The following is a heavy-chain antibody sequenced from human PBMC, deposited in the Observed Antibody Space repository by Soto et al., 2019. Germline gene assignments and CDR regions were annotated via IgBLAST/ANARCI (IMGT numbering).Heavy chain of an antibody. CDR1: GGSISSGDYY. CDR3: ASNSYGYTLYGLDI. Sequence: SETLSLTCTVSGGSISSGDYYWSWIRQPPGKGLEWIGYIYYSGSTYYNPSLKSRVTISVDTSKNQFSLKLSSVTAADTAVYYCASNSYGYTLYGLDIWGQGTMVTVSS. J-gene: IGHJ3*02. V-gene: IGHV4-30-4*01. CDR2: IYYSGST. D-gene: IGHD5-18*01.